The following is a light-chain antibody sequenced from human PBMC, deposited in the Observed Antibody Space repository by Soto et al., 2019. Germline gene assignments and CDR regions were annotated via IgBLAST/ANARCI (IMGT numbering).Light chain of an antibody. Sequence: QSALTQPASVSGSPGQSITISCTGTSSDVGGYNYVSWYQQHPGKAPKLMIYDVNNRPSGVSYRFSGSKSGNTASLTISGLQAEDEADYYCSSYTSGSTSVEFGGGTKLTVL. J-gene: IGLJ2*01. CDR1: SSDVGGYNY. V-gene: IGLV2-14*03. CDR3: SSYTSGSTSVE. CDR2: DVN.